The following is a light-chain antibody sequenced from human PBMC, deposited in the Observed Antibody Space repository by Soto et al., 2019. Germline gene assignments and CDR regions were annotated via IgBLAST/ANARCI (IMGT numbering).Light chain of an antibody. CDR3: MQNLQAPFT. CDR2: LGS. V-gene: IGKV2-28*01. CDR1: QSLLHRNGYNC. Sequence: DIVMTQSPLSLPVTPGEPASISCRSSQSLLHRNGYNCLDWYLQKPGQSPQLLLYLGSNRASGVPDKVICSGSGTDFTLKISRVEAEDVGVEDCMQNLQAPFTFGKGTRLERK. J-gene: IGKJ2*01.